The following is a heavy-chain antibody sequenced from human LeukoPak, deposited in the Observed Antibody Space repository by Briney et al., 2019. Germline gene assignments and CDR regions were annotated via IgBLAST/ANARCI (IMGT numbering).Heavy chain of an antibody. V-gene: IGHV4-59*08. CDR3: ARSLIVGASFDAFDI. CDR2: IYYSGST. J-gene: IGHJ3*02. D-gene: IGHD1-26*01. CDR1: GGSISSYY. Sequence: KPSETLSLTCTVSGGSISSYYWSWIRQPPGKGLEWIGYIYYSGSTNYNPSLKSRVTISVDTSKNQFSLKLSSVTAADTAVYYCARSLIVGASFDAFDIWGQGTMVTVSS.